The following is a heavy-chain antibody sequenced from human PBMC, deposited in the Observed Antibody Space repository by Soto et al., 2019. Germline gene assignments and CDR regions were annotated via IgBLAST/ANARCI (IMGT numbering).Heavy chain of an antibody. Sequence: GGSLRLSCAAPEFTFSSYSMHWVRQAPGKGLEWVAVISYDGSNKYYADSVKGRFTISRDNSKNILYLQMNSLRVEDTAVYYCARGRTWQLHYFDYWGQGTLVTVSS. CDR1: EFTFSSYS. CDR2: ISYDGSNK. D-gene: IGHD2-15*01. V-gene: IGHV3-30-3*01. J-gene: IGHJ4*02. CDR3: ARGRTWQLHYFDY.